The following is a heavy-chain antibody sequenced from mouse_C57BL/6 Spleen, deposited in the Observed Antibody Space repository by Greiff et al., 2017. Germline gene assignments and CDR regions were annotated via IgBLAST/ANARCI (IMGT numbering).Heavy chain of an antibody. CDR1: GYTFTDYE. Sequence: VHLVESGAELVRPGASVTLSCKASGYTFTDYEMHWVKQTPVHGLEWIGAIDPETGGTAYNQKFKGKAILTADKSSSTAYMELRSLTSEDSAVYYCTRFGTGVWGTGTTVTVSS. CDR2: IDPETGGT. D-gene: IGHD4-1*01. V-gene: IGHV1-15*01. CDR3: TRFGTGV. J-gene: IGHJ1*03.